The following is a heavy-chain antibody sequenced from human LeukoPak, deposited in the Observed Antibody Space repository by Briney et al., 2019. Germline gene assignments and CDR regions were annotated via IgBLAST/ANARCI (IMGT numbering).Heavy chain of an antibody. CDR1: GGSISSYY. J-gene: IGHJ4*02. Sequence: SETLSLTCTVSGGSISSYYWSWIRQPPGKGLEWIGYIYYSGSTNYNPSLKSRVTISVDTSKNQFSLKLSSVTAADTAVYYCARHSGSYYDFDYWGQGTLVTVSS. CDR3: ARHSGSYYDFDY. CDR2: IYYSGST. D-gene: IGHD1-26*01. V-gene: IGHV4-59*08.